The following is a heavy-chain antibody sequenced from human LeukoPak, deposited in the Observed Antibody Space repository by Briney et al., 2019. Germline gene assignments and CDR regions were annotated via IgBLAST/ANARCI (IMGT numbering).Heavy chain of an antibody. CDR3: ASGISIHPGFDY. D-gene: IGHD2-21*01. J-gene: IGHJ4*02. CDR1: GYTFTSYD. V-gene: IGHV1-8*01. CDR2: MNPNSGNT. Sequence: ASVKVSCKASGYTFTSYDINWVRQATGQGLEWMGWMNPNSGNTGYAQKFQGRVTMTRNTSISTAYMELSSLRSEDTAMYYCASGISIHPGFDYWGQGTLVTVSS.